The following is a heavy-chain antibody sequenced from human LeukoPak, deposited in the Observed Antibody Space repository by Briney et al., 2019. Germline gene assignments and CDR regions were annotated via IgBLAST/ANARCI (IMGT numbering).Heavy chain of an antibody. CDR1: GFTFSSYS. V-gene: IGHV3-21*01. CDR3: AKDPEMIFGVAILGGFDP. Sequence: GGSLRLSCAASGFTFSSYSMNWVRQAPGKGLEWVSSISSSSSYIYYADSVKGRFTISRDNAKNSLYLQMNSLRAEDTAVYYCAKDPEMIFGVAILGGFDPWGQGTLVTVSS. D-gene: IGHD3-3*01. J-gene: IGHJ5*02. CDR2: ISSSSSYI.